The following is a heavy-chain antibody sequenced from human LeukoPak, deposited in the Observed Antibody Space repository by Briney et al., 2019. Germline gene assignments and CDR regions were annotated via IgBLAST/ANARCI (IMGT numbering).Heavy chain of an antibody. CDR1: GFSVSNNY. V-gene: IGHV3-66*01. CDR2: IYSGNTI. D-gene: IGHD6-13*01. J-gene: IGHJ6*03. CDR3: ARDTAAADEYYMDV. Sequence: GGSLRLSCVVSGFSVSNNYVSWVRQAPGKGLEWVSVIYSGNTIKYADSVKGRFTISRDNSKNTVYLQMSSLRAEDTALYYCARDTAAADEYYMDVWGKGTTVTVSS.